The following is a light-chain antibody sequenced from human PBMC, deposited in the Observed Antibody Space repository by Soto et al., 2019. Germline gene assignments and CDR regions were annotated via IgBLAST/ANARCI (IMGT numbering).Light chain of an antibody. Sequence: EIVLTQSPGTLSLSPGERATLSCRASQSLGNSYLAWYQQTPGQAPRLLIYGASSRATGIPDRFSGSGSGTDFTLNISRLEPEDFAVYYCQQYGIAPRTFGQGTKVEIK. V-gene: IGKV3-20*01. J-gene: IGKJ1*01. CDR1: QSLGNSY. CDR3: QQYGIAPRT. CDR2: GAS.